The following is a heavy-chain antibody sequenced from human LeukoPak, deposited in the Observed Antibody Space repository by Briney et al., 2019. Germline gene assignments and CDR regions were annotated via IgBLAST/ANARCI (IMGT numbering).Heavy chain of an antibody. CDR1: GYTLTELS. V-gene: IGHV1-24*01. J-gene: IGHJ4*02. D-gene: IGHD3-3*01. Sequence: ASVKVSCKVSGYTLTELSTHWVRQAPGKGLEWMGGFDPEDGETIYAQKFQGRVTMTEDTSTDTAYMELSSLRSEDTAVYYCATDYDFWSGRRFDYWGQGTLVTVSS. CDR3: ATDYDFWSGRRFDY. CDR2: FDPEDGET.